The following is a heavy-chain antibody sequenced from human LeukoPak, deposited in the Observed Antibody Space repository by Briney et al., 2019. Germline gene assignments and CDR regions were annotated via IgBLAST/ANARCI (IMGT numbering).Heavy chain of an antibody. Sequence: SETLSLTCAVYGGSFSGYYWSWIRQPPGKGLEWIGEINHSGSTNYNPSLKSRVTISVDTSKNQFSLKLSSVTAADTAVYYCARAPVYVGYSDYWGQGTLVTVSS. CDR1: GGSFSGYY. D-gene: IGHD5-18*01. CDR3: ARAPVYVGYSDY. CDR2: INHSGST. V-gene: IGHV4-34*01. J-gene: IGHJ4*02.